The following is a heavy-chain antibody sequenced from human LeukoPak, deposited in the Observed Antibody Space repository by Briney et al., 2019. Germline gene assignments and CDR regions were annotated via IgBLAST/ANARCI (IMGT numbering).Heavy chain of an antibody. D-gene: IGHD2-21*01. Sequence: GGSLRLSCAASGFTFSTYAMNWVRQAPGKGLEWVSTISGSGGSTYYADSVKGRFTISRDNSKSTLFLEMNSLRPDDTAVYYCAREGVNSPVDSFDVWGQGTMVTVSS. CDR3: AREGVNSPVDSFDV. J-gene: IGHJ3*01. CDR2: ISGSGGST. CDR1: GFTFSTYA. V-gene: IGHV3-23*01.